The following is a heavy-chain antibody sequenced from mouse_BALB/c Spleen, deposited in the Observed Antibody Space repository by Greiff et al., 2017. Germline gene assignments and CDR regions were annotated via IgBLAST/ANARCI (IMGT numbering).Heavy chain of an antibody. CDR3: ARHGGYGLFDY. J-gene: IGHJ2*01. V-gene: IGHV5-12-2*01. CDR1: GFTFSSYT. CDR2: ISNGGGST. D-gene: IGHD1-2*01. Sequence: EVQVVESGGGLVQPGGSLKLSCAASGFTFSSYTMSWVRQTPEKRLEWVAYISNGGGSTYYPDTVKGRFTISRDNAKNTLYLQMSSLKSEDTAMYYCARHGGYGLFDYWGQGTTLTVSS.